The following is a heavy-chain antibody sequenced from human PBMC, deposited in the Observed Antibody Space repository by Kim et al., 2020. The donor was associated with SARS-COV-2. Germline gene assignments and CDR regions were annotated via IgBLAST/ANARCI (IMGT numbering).Heavy chain of an antibody. CDR3: AREGNWNDARFDY. V-gene: IGHV1-69*04. CDR1: GGTFSSYA. D-gene: IGHD1-1*01. J-gene: IGHJ4*02. CDR2: IIPILGIA. Sequence: SVKVSCKASGGTFSSYAISWVRQAPGQGLEWMGRIIPILGIANYAQKFQGRVTITADKSTSTAYMELSSLRSEDTAVYYCAREGNWNDARFDYWGQGTL.